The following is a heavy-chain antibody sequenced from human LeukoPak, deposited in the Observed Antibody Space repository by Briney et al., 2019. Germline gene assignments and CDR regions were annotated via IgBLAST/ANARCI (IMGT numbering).Heavy chain of an antibody. J-gene: IGHJ4*02. CDR1: GFTFSSYG. Sequence: PGGSLRLSCAASGFTFSSYGMHWVRQAPGKGLEWVAFIRYDGSNKYYADSVKGRFTISRDNSKNTLYLQMNSLRAEDTAVYYCAKGEGTAMASEGDYWGQGTLVTVSS. CDR2: IRYDGSNK. CDR3: AKGEGTAMASEGDY. V-gene: IGHV3-30*02. D-gene: IGHD5-18*01.